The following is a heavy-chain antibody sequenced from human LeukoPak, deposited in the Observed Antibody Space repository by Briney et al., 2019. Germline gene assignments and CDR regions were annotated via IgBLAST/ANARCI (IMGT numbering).Heavy chain of an antibody. V-gene: IGHV3-48*04. CDR2: ISSSSGTI. Sequence: PGGSLRLSCVGSGFIFSSYSMNWVRQAPGKGLEWISYISSSSGTIYYADSVKGRFTISRDNAKNSLYLQMNSLRAEDTAVYYCARVDYGSGSYGYYYYYYMDVWGKGTTVTISS. CDR3: ARVDYGSGSYGYYYYYYMDV. CDR1: GFIFSSYS. D-gene: IGHD3-10*01. J-gene: IGHJ6*03.